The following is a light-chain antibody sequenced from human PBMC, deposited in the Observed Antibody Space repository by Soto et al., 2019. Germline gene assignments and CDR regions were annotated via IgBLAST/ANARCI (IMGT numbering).Light chain of an antibody. Sequence: EIVLTQSPGTLSLSPGERATLSCRASQSVSSSYLAWYQQKPGQTPSLLIYAASSRATGIPDRFIGSGSGTDFTLPISRLEPEDFAVYYCQQYGSSPPWTFGQGTKVEIK. CDR1: QSVSSSY. V-gene: IGKV3-20*01. CDR3: QQYGSSPPWT. CDR2: AAS. J-gene: IGKJ1*01.